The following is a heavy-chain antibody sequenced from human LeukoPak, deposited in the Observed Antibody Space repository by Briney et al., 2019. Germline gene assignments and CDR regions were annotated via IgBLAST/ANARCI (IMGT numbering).Heavy chain of an antibody. CDR1: GFTFGDYA. J-gene: IGHJ4*02. V-gene: IGHV3-49*04. Sequence: SGGSLRLSCTASGFTFGDYAMSWDRQAPGKGLEWVGFIRSKAYGGTTEYAASVKGRFTISRDDSKSIAYLQMNSLKTEDTAVYYCTRALMTTTDYWGQGTLVTVSS. D-gene: IGHD4-11*01. CDR3: TRALMTTTDY. CDR2: IRSKAYGGTT.